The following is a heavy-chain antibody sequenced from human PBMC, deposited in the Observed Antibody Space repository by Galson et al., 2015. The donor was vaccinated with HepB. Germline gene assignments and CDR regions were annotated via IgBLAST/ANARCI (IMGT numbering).Heavy chain of an antibody. V-gene: IGHV1-18*01. CDR2: ISAYTGQT. J-gene: IGHJ4*02. Sequence: SVKVSCKASGYSFTSYGLSWVRQAPGQGLEWMGWISAYTGQTRYAQAFQDRVTMTTDTSTRTAYMEQRSLRSDDTAVFYCVREIDSGSIISFGYWGQGTLVIVSS. CDR3: VREIDSGSIISFGY. CDR1: GYSFTSYG. D-gene: IGHD1-26*01.